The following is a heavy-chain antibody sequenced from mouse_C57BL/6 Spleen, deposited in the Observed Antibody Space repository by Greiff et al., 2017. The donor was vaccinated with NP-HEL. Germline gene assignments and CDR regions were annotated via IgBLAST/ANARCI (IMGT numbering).Heavy chain of an antibody. Sequence: QVQLQQPGAELVMPGASVKLSCKASGYTFTSYWMHWVKQRPGQGLEWIGEIDPSDSYTNYNQKFKGKSTLTVDKSSSTAYMQLSSLTSEDSAVYYCARGGISGYDYFDYWGQGTTLTVSS. V-gene: IGHV1-69*01. CDR3: ARGGISGYDYFDY. CDR1: GYTFTSYW. J-gene: IGHJ2*01. D-gene: IGHD3-2*02. CDR2: IDPSDSYT.